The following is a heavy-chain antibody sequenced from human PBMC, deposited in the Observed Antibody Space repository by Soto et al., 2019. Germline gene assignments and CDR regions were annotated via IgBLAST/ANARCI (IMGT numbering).Heavy chain of an antibody. CDR2: IDPSDSYT. CDR3: ARLYGGNPGMDV. D-gene: IGHD4-17*01. CDR1: GYSFTSYW. Sequence: EVQLVQSGAEVKKPGESLRISCKGSGYSFTSYWVTWVRQMPGKGLEWMGRIDPSDSYTNYNPPFQGHVTISVDKSISTAYLQGSGLKASDTAMYYGARLYGGNPGMDVWGQGTTVTVSS. V-gene: IGHV5-10-1*01. J-gene: IGHJ6*02.